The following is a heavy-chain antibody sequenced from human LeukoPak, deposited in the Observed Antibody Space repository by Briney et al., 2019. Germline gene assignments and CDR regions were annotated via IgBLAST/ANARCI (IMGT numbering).Heavy chain of an antibody. CDR3: ARDDRGYYDILTGYYRPHYFDY. D-gene: IGHD3-9*01. Sequence: ASVKVSCKASGYTFTGYYIHWVRQAPGQGLEWMGWINPNSGGTNYAQKFQGRVTMTRDTSISTAYMELSRLRSDDTAVYYCARDDRGYYDILTGYYRPHYFDYWGQGTLVTVSS. J-gene: IGHJ4*02. V-gene: IGHV1-2*02. CDR2: INPNSGGT. CDR1: GYTFTGYY.